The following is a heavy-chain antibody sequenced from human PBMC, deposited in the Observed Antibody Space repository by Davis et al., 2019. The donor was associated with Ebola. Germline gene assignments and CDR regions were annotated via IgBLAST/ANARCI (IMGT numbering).Heavy chain of an antibody. V-gene: IGHV4-4*01. CDR2: IYHSGST. CDR3: ARESAGAVGDT. CDR1: GGSISTTNW. Sequence: PGGSLRLSCAVSGGSISTTNWWSWVRQPPGKGLEWIGEIYHSGSTNYNPSLKSRVIMSVDKSKNQFSLKLSSVTAADTAVYFCARESAGAVGDTWGQGTLVTVSS. D-gene: IGHD6-19*01. J-gene: IGHJ4*02.